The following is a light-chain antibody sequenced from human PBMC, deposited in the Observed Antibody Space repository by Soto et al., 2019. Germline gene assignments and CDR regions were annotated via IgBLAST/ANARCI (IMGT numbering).Light chain of an antibody. CDR1: QYIGSD. V-gene: IGKV3-15*01. J-gene: IGKJ1*01. CDR3: QQYDNWPRT. CDR2: GAS. Sequence: VVMSQSPATLSVSPGERATLSCRASQYIGSDLAWYQQKPGQAPRLLLYGASARATGIPARFSGSGSGTQFTLTISSLQSEDFAVYYCQQYDNWPRTFGQGTKVDIK.